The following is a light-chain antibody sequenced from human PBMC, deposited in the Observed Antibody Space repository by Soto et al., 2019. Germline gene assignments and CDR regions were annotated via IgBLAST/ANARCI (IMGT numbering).Light chain of an antibody. J-gene: IGLJ2*01. V-gene: IGLV2-14*03. CDR1: SSDVGGSNY. CDR3: SSYTSSSTVV. Sequence: QSVLTQPASVSGSPGQSITISCTGTSSDVGGSNYVSWYQQHPGKAPKLMIYDVSNRPSGVSNRFSGSKSGNTASLTISGLQAEDEADYYCSSYTSSSTVVFGGGTKVTVL. CDR2: DVS.